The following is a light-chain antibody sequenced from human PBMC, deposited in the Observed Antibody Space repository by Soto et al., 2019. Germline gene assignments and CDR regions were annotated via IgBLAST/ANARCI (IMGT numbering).Light chain of an antibody. V-gene: IGLV2-14*01. CDR2: GVS. Sequence: QSVLTQPASVSGSPGQSITISCTGTSSDVGGSNYVSWYQQHPGKAPKLMIYGVSNRPSGVSNRFSGSKSGNTASLTISGLQAEDEADYYCSSYTSSSTLYVFGTGTKLTVL. CDR1: SSDVGGSNY. CDR3: SSYTSSSTLYV. J-gene: IGLJ1*01.